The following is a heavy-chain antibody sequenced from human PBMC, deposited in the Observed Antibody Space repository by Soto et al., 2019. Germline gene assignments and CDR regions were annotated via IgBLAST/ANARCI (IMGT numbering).Heavy chain of an antibody. CDR1: GFTFSSYG. CDR3: AKDLGTPSQDITIFGVVIIRAYYYGMDV. Sequence: QTGGSLRLSCAASGFTFSSYGMHWVRQAPGKGLEWVAVISYDGSNKYYADSVKGRFTISRDNSKNTLYLQMNSLRAEDTAVYYCAKDLGTPSQDITIFGVVIIRAYYYGMDVWGQGTTVTVSS. CDR2: ISYDGSNK. V-gene: IGHV3-30*18. J-gene: IGHJ6*02. D-gene: IGHD3-3*01.